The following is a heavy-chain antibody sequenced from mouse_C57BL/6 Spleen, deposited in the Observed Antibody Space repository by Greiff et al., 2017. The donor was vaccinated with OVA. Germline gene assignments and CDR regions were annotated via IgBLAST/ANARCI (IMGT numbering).Heavy chain of an antibody. J-gene: IGHJ3*01. D-gene: IGHD2-5*01. CDR3: ARSGYSNLAY. V-gene: IGHV1-62-3*01. CDR2: IDPNSGGT. Sequence: QVQLKQPGAELVKPGASVKLSCKASGYTFTSYWMHWVKQRPGRGLEWIGRIDPNSGGTKYNEKFKSKATLTVDTSSSTAYMQLSSLTSEDSAVYYCARSGYSNLAYWGQGTLVTVSA. CDR1: GYTFTSYW.